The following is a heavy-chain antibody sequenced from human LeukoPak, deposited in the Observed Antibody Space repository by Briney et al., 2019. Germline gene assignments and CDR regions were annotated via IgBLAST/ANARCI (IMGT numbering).Heavy chain of an antibody. V-gene: IGHV3-66*01. CDR2: IYSGGST. CDR3: ARGTFNYYGSGSSVDY. J-gene: IGHJ4*02. CDR1: GFTVSGNY. D-gene: IGHD3-10*01. Sequence: GGSLRLSCAASGFTVSGNYMSWVRQAPGKGLEWVSVIYSGGSTYYADSVKGRFTISRDNSKNTLYLQMNSLRAEDTAVYYCARGTFNYYGSGSSVDYWGQGTLVTVSS.